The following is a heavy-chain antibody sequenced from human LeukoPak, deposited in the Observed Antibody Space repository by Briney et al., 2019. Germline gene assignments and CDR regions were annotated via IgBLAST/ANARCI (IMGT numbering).Heavy chain of an antibody. J-gene: IGHJ4*02. Sequence: GGSLSLSCAASGFTVSSNFMSWVRQAPGKGLEWVSLIYDGGTTYYSDSVKGRFTISRDNSKNTLYLQMNSLRAEDTAMYYCARDGVAQQVVHYFDYWGQGTLVTVSS. CDR1: GFTVSSNF. D-gene: IGHD6-13*01. V-gene: IGHV3-53*01. CDR3: ARDGVAQQVVHYFDY. CDR2: IYDGGTT.